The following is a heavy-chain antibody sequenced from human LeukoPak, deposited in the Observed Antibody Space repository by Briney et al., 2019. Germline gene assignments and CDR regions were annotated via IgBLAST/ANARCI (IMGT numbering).Heavy chain of an antibody. CDR3: ARGGGLDV. Sequence: GGSLRLSCAASGFPFSSYWMHWVRQVPGKGLEWVASINHNGNVNYYVDSVKGRFTISRDNAKNSLYLQMSNLRAEDTAVYFCARGGGLDVWGQGATVTVSS. CDR1: GFPFSSYW. J-gene: IGHJ6*02. D-gene: IGHD3-16*01. CDR2: INHNGNVN. V-gene: IGHV3-7*03.